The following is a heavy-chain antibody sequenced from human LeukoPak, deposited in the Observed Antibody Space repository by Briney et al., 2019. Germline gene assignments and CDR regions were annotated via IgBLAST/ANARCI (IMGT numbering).Heavy chain of an antibody. J-gene: IGHJ4*02. CDR3: ARGPYSSGWYSDY. CDR1: GGTFSSYA. Sequence: ASVKVSCKASGGTFSSYAIGWVRQAPGHGLEWMGGIIPIFGTANYAQKFQGRVTITADESTSTAYMELSSLRSEDTAVYYCARGPYSSGWYSDYWGQGTLVTVSS. D-gene: IGHD6-19*01. V-gene: IGHV1-69*13. CDR2: IIPIFGTA.